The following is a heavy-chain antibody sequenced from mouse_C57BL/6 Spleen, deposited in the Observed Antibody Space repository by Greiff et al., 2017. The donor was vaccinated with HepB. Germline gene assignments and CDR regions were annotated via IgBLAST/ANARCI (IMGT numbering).Heavy chain of an antibody. D-gene: IGHD1-1*01. Sequence: EVKLVESGAELVKPGASVKLSCTASGFNIKDYYMHWVKQRTEQGLEWIGRIDPEDGETKYAPKFQGKATITADTSSNTAYLQLSSLTSEDTAVYYCARWDYGSSYGGGAMDYWGQGTSVTVSS. CDR2: IDPEDGET. CDR1: GFNIKDYY. V-gene: IGHV14-2*01. CDR3: ARWDYGSSYGGGAMDY. J-gene: IGHJ4*01.